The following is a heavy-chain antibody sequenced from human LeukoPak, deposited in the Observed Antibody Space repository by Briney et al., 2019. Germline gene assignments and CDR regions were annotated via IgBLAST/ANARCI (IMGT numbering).Heavy chain of an antibody. CDR2: ISAYNGNT. CDR1: GYTFTSYG. CDR3: ARIGYCSGGSCYLIDY. J-gene: IGHJ4*02. D-gene: IGHD2-15*01. Sequence: ASVKVSXKASGYTFTSYGISWVRQAPGQGLEWMGWISAYNGNTSYAQKLQGRVTMTTDTSTSTAYMELRSLRSDDTAVYYCARIGYCSGGSCYLIDYWGQGTLVTVSS. V-gene: IGHV1-18*01.